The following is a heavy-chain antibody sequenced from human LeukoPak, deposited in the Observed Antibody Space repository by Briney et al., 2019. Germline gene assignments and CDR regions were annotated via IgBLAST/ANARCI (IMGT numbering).Heavy chain of an antibody. CDR3: ARHAPEYFDFL. V-gene: IGHV4-59*08. CDR2: IYYTGTT. J-gene: IGHJ4*02. CDR1: GASISGYY. D-gene: IGHD3-9*01. Sequence: PSETLSLTCTVSGASISGYYCSWIRQPPGKGLEWIGYIYYTGTTTYNPSLKSRVTMSADTPKNQFSLTLSSVTAADTAVYYCARHAPEYFDFLWGQGTRVTVSS.